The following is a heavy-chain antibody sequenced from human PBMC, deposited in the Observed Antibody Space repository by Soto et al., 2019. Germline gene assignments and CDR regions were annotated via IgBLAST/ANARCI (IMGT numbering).Heavy chain of an antibody. D-gene: IGHD6-19*01. CDR1: GGSISSGGYY. V-gene: IGHV4-31*03. CDR2: IYYSGST. CDR3: ARQGTGWSYFDY. J-gene: IGHJ4*02. Sequence: PSETLSLTCTVSGGSISSGGYYWSWIRQHPGKGLEWIGYIYYSGSTYYNPSLKSRVTISVDTSKNQFSLKLSSVTAADTAVYYCARQGTGWSYFDYWGQGTLVTVSS.